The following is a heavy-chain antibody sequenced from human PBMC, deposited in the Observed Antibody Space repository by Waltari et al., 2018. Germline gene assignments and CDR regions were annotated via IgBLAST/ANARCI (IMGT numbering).Heavy chain of an antibody. CDR1: GGSISSSSYY. Sequence: QLQLQESGPGLVKPSETLSLTCTVSGGSISSSSYYWGWIRQPPGKGLEWIGSIYYSGSTYYNPSLKSRVTISVDTSKNQFSLKLSSVTAADTAVYYCARAPGITGTTDYWGQGTLVTFSS. CDR3: ARAPGITGTTDY. J-gene: IGHJ4*02. CDR2: IYYSGST. D-gene: IGHD1-20*01. V-gene: IGHV4-39*07.